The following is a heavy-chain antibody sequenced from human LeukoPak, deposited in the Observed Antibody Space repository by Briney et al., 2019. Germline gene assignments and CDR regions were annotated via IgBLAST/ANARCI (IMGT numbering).Heavy chain of an antibody. CDR2: ISYDGSNK. J-gene: IGHJ4*02. CDR1: GFTFSSYA. D-gene: IGHD1-1*01. Sequence: GRSLRLSCAASGFTFSSYAMHWVRQAPGKGLEWVAVISYDGSNKYYADSVKGRFTISRDNSKNTLYLQMNGLRAEDTAVYYCARGATGICFDYWGQGTLVTVSS. V-gene: IGHV3-30-3*01. CDR3: ARGATGICFDY.